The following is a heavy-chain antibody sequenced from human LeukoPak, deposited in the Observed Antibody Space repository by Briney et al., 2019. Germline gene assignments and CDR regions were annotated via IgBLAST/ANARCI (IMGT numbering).Heavy chain of an antibody. CDR1: GYTFTGYY. CDR3: AREGGSDSTTGTTPPGAFDI. J-gene: IGHJ3*02. D-gene: IGHD1-1*01. Sequence: ASVKVSCKASGYTFTGYYMHWVRQAPGQGLEWMGWISPNSGGTNYAQKFQGRVTMTRDTSISTAYMELSRLRSGDTAVYYCAREGGSDSTTGTTPPGAFDIWGQGTMVTVSS. CDR2: ISPNSGGT. V-gene: IGHV1-2*02.